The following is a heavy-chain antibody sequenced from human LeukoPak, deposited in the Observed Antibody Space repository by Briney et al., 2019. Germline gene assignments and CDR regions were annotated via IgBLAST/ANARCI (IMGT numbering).Heavy chain of an antibody. V-gene: IGHV4-39*07. Sequence: SETLSLSCTISGDSISTSSYFWGWVRQPPGKGLEWIGNIYYSGITYYNPSLKSRVTISVDTSKNQFSLKLRSVTAADTAVYYCARLYPSYYYYGMDVWGQGTTVTVSS. J-gene: IGHJ6*02. CDR3: ARLYPSYYYYGMDV. CDR1: GDSISTSSYF. D-gene: IGHD2-2*02. CDR2: IYYSGIT.